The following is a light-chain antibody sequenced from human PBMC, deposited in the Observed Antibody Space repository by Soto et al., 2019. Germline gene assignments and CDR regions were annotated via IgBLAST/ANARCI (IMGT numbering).Light chain of an antibody. Sequence: EIVLTQSPGTLSLSTGERATLSCRASQSVSNNYLAWYQQKPGQAPRLLIYGASNRATGIPDRFSGSGSGTDFTLTISSLQPEDFAVYYCQQYGASPRTFGQGTTVDIK. CDR1: QSVSNNY. CDR3: QQYGASPRT. CDR2: GAS. J-gene: IGKJ1*01. V-gene: IGKV3-20*01.